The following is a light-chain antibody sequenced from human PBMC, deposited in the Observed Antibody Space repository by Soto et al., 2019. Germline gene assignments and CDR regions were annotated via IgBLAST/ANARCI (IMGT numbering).Light chain of an antibody. CDR1: QNVSSN. CDR3: QQYNNWPAST. Sequence: EIVMTQSPATLSVSPGERATLSCRASQNVSSNLAWYQQKPGQAPRLLIYDASTRATGIPARFSGSGSGTDFTLTISSLQSEDFAVYYCQQYNNWPASTFGQGTKVEIK. V-gene: IGKV3-15*01. J-gene: IGKJ4*01. CDR2: DAS.